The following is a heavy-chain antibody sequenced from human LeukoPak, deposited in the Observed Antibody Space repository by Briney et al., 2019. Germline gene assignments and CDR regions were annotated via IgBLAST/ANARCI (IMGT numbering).Heavy chain of an antibody. J-gene: IGHJ6*03. CDR1: GFTFGDYA. CDR2: IRSKAYGGTT. V-gene: IGHV3-49*04. Sequence: GRSLRLSCTAPGFTFGDYAMSWVRQAPGKGLEWVGFIRSKAYGGTTEYAASVKGRFTISRDDSKSIAYLQMNSLKTEDTAVYYCTRGNWNYDYYYYYMDVWGKGTTVTVSS. D-gene: IGHD1-7*01. CDR3: TRGNWNYDYYYYYMDV.